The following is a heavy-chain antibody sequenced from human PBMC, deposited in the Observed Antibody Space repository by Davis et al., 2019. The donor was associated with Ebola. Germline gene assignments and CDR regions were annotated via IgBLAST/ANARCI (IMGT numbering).Heavy chain of an antibody. D-gene: IGHD1-14*01. V-gene: IGHV3-30-3*01. CDR2: ISYDGSNK. Sequence: GESLKISCAASGFTFSSYSMHWVRQAPGKGLEWVAVISYDGSNKYYADSVKGRFTISRDNSKNTLYLQMNSLRAEDTAVYYCARDVAGRAGYWGQGTLVTVSS. CDR1: GFTFSSYS. J-gene: IGHJ4*02. CDR3: ARDVAGRAGY.